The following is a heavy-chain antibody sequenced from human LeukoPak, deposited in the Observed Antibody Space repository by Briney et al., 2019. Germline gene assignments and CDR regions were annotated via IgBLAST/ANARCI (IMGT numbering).Heavy chain of an antibody. CDR2: IHSGGST. V-gene: IGHV3-53*01. D-gene: IGHD6-25*01. CDR1: GFTFSSYA. Sequence: GGSLRLSCAASGFTFSSYAMSWVRQAPGKGLEWVSVIHSGGSTYYADSVKGRFTISRDNSKNTLYLQMNSLRAEDTAVYYCARDSGSMDIWGQGTMVTVSS. CDR3: ARDSGSMDI. J-gene: IGHJ3*02.